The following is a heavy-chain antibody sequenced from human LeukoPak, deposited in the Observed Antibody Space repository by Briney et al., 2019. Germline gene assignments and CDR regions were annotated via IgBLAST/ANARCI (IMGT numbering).Heavy chain of an antibody. CDR3: ARGQGSGGWYGVFVY. Sequence: PSETLSLTCAVYGGSFSGYYWSWIRQPPGKGLEWIGEINHSGSTNYNPSLKSRVTISVDTSKNQFSLKLSSVTAADTAVYYCARGQGSGGWYGVFVYWGQGTLVTVSS. J-gene: IGHJ4*02. CDR2: INHSGST. V-gene: IGHV4-34*01. CDR1: GGSFSGYY. D-gene: IGHD6-19*01.